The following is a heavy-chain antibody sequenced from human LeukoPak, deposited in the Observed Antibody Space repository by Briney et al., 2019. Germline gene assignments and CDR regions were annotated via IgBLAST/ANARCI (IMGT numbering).Heavy chain of an antibody. D-gene: IGHD2-2*01. CDR2: IYSGGST. Sequence: GGSLRLSCAASGFTVSSNYMSWVRQAPGKGLEWVSVIYSGGSTYYADSVKGRFTIPRDNSKNTLYLQMNSLRAEDTAVYYCAGSSTLWAFDIWGQGTMVTVSS. J-gene: IGHJ3*02. CDR3: AGSSTLWAFDI. CDR1: GFTVSSNY. V-gene: IGHV3-53*01.